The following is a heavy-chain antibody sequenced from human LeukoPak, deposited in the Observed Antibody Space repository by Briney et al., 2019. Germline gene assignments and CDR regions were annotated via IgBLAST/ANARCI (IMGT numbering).Heavy chain of an antibody. CDR2: IHPDGSEE. D-gene: IGHD3-10*01. CDR3: ARPPFAYGLDV. V-gene: IGHV3-7*01. CDR1: GFTFSNYW. Sequence: PGGSLRLSCVGSGFTFSNYWMNWVRQAPGKGLEWVANIHPDGSEEHYVDSVKGRFTISRDNAKNSLHLQMSSLQVEDTAVYYCARPPFAYGLDVWGKGTTVTVSP. J-gene: IGHJ6*04.